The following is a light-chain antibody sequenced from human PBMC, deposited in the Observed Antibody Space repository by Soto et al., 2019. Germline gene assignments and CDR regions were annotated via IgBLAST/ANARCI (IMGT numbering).Light chain of an antibody. CDR1: RTVGRSY. CDR2: GTS. Sequence: ETVLTQSPDIMYLSPGERATLSCRASRTVGRSYLAWYQQKPGQAPRLLIFGTSTRATAIPDRFSGGGSGTDFTLTISRLDPEDYAVYYCQQRHMWPITFGQGTRLEIK. CDR3: QQRHMWPIT. J-gene: IGKJ5*01. V-gene: IGKV3D-20*02.